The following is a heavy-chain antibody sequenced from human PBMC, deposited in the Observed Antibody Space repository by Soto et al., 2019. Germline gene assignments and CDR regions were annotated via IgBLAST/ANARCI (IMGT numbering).Heavy chain of an antibody. D-gene: IGHD2-21*01. Sequence: SETLSLTCTVSGDSISSGDYYWSWIRQPTGKGLEWIGYIYYSGNTNYNPSVQSRVTISVDTSKNQVSLRLSSVTAADTAMYYCARDTYGGGIWGQGTMVTVS. CDR2: IYYSGNT. V-gene: IGHV4-30-4*02. CDR1: GDSISSGDYY. J-gene: IGHJ3*02. CDR3: ARDTYGGGI.